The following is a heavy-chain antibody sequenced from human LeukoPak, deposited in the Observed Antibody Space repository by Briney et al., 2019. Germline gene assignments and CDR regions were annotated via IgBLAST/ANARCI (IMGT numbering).Heavy chain of an antibody. CDR3: TRDRYFDWSPFDY. CDR1: GFTFGDYA. V-gene: IGHV3-49*04. Sequence: GGSLRLSCTASGFTFGDYAMSWVRQAPGKGLEWVCFIRSKAYGGTTEYAASVKGRFTISRDDSKSIAYLQMNSLKTEDTAVYYCTRDRYFDWSPFDYWGQGTLVTVSS. J-gene: IGHJ4*02. D-gene: IGHD3-9*01. CDR2: IRSKAYGGTT.